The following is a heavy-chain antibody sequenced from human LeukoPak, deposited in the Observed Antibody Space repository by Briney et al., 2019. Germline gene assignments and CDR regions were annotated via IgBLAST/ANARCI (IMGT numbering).Heavy chain of an antibody. CDR3: ARSKYSSSWYPRVMDY. Sequence: PSETLSLTCTVSGGSISTYYWSWIRQPAGKGLEWIGCIYTSGSTNYNPSLKSRVTMSVDTSKNQFSLKLTSVTAADTAVYYCARSKYSSSWYPRVMDYWGQGTLVTVSS. V-gene: IGHV4-4*07. J-gene: IGHJ4*02. CDR2: IYTSGST. CDR1: GGSISTYY. D-gene: IGHD6-13*01.